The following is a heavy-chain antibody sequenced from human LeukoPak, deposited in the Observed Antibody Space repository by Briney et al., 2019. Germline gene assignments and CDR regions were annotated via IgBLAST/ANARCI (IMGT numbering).Heavy chain of an antibody. Sequence: SQTLSLTCTVSGGSISSGGYYWSWIRQHPGKGLEWIGYIYYSGSTYYNPSLKSRVTISVDPSKNQFSLKLSSVTAADTAVYYCASSDPGSYYYYMDVWGKGTTVTVSS. CDR2: IYYSGST. V-gene: IGHV4-31*03. CDR1: GGSISSGGYY. CDR3: ASSDPGSYYYYMDV. J-gene: IGHJ6*03. D-gene: IGHD2-21*02.